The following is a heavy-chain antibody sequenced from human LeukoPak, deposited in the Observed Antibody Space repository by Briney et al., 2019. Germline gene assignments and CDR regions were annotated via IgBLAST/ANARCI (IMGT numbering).Heavy chain of an antibody. V-gene: IGHV3-48*04. Sequence: GALSLSCAASGFTFSSYSMNWVRPAPGKGLEWVSYISSSSSTIYYADSVKGRFTISRDNAKNSLYLQMNSLRAEDTAVYYCARDPGGLWFGELLPFDYWGQGTLVTVSS. CDR1: GFTFSSYS. J-gene: IGHJ4*02. CDR2: ISSSSSTI. D-gene: IGHD3-10*01. CDR3: ARDPGGLWFGELLPFDY.